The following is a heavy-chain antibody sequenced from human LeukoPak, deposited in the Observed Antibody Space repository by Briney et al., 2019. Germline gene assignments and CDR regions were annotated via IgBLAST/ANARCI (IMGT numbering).Heavy chain of an antibody. CDR3: ARGLGIPNFDY. Sequence: PSETLSLTCAVYGGSLSGYYWSWIRQPPGKGLEWIGEINHSGSTNYNPSLKSRVTISVDTSKNQFSLKLSSVTAADTAVYYCARGLGIPNFDYWGQGTLVTVSS. J-gene: IGHJ4*02. V-gene: IGHV4-34*01. D-gene: IGHD7-27*01. CDR1: GGSLSGYY. CDR2: INHSGST.